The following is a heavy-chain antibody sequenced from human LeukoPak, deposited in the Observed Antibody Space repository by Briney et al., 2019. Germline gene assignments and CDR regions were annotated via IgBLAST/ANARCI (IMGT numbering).Heavy chain of an antibody. CDR3: TRHADPGGFLEWDIKDAFDI. V-gene: IGHV3-49*03. Sequence: GGSLRLSCATSGFTFGDYAMSWFRQAPGKGLEWVGFIRSKAYGGTTQYAASVKGRFTISRDDSKSIAYLQMNSLKTEDTAVYYCTRHADPGGFLEWDIKDAFDIWGQGTMVTVSS. CDR1: GFTFGDYA. D-gene: IGHD3-3*01. CDR2: IRSKAYGGTT. J-gene: IGHJ3*02.